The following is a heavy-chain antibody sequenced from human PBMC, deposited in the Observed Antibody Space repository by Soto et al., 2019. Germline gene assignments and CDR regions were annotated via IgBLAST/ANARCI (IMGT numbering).Heavy chain of an antibody. D-gene: IGHD1-1*01. V-gene: IGHV1-18*01. CDR1: GYTFTSYG. CDR3: ARGRYGDY. CDR2: ISAHNGNT. J-gene: IGHJ4*02. Sequence: QVHLVQSGAEVKKPGASVKVSCKGSGYTFTSYGITWVRQAPGQGLEWMGWISAHNGNTDYAQKLQGRVTVTRDTSTSTAYMELRALRSDDTAVYYCARGRYGDYWGQGALVTVSS.